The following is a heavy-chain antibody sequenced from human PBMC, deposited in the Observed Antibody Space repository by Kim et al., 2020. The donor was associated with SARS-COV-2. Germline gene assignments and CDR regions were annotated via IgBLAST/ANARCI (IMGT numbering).Heavy chain of an antibody. CDR3: ARASYDSSGYYAAAWYFDL. J-gene: IGHJ2*01. D-gene: IGHD3-22*01. CDR1: GYTFTSYG. Sequence: ASVKVSCKASGYTFTSYGISWVRQAPGQGLEWMGWISAYNGNTNYAQKLQGRVTMTTDTSTSTAYMELRTLRSDDTAVYYCARASYDSSGYYAAAWYFDLWGRGTLVTVSS. V-gene: IGHV1-18*01. CDR2: ISAYNGNT.